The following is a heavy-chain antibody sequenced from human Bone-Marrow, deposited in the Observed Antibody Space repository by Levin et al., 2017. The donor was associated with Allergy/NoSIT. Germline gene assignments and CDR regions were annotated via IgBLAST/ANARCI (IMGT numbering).Heavy chain of an antibody. CDR2: ISYTGTI. J-gene: IGHJ6*03. D-gene: IGHD2-15*01. V-gene: IGHV3-48*01. Sequence: GGSLRLSCATSGFIFSSYSMNWVRQAPGKGLEWVSYISYTGTIYYADSVKGRFTISRDNARNSLYLQMDSLRAEDTAVYYCTRDPHSLDVWGKGTTVIVS. CDR3: TRDPHSLDV. CDR1: GFIFSSYS.